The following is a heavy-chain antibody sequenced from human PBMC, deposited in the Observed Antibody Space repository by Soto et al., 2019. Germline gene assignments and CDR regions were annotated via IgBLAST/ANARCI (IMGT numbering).Heavy chain of an antibody. Sequence: GEPLKISCKGFGYTFTNYWIGWVRQMPGKGPEWMGIIYPGDSDTKYNPSFQGQVTISADKSITTTYLQWSSLKASDTAIYYCAASIFYYGMDVWGQGTTVTVSS. V-gene: IGHV5-51*01. J-gene: IGHJ6*02. CDR2: IYPGDSDT. CDR1: GYTFTNYW. CDR3: AASIFYYGMDV.